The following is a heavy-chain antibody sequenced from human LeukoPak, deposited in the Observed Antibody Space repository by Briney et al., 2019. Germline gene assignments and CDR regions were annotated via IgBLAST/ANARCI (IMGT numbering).Heavy chain of an antibody. D-gene: IGHD5-24*01. J-gene: IGHJ4*02. CDR1: GLGFGSFW. Sequence: GGSLRLSGAFSGLGFGSFWMSWVRRAPGKGLEWEANINQDGSEKYFVDSVRGRFTISRDNSKNSLHLQMNTLRAEDTAVYYCARERDGRFFDYWGQGTLVTVSS. V-gene: IGHV3-7*01. CDR3: ARERDGRFFDY. CDR2: INQDGSEK.